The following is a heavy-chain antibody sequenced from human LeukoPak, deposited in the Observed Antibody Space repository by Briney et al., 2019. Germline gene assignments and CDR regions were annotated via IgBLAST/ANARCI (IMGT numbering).Heavy chain of an antibody. J-gene: IGHJ4*02. V-gene: IGHV3-23*01. CDR1: GFTFSSYA. CDR2: ISGGGGNT. Sequence: GGSLRLSCAASGFTFSSYAMSWVRQAPGKGLEWVSAISGGGGNTYYADSVKGRFSISRDNSENTLYLQMNSLRVEDTAVYHCAKAPFMGVAGPTGDYGGQGPLATVSS. D-gene: IGHD6-19*01. CDR3: AKAPFMGVAGPTGDY.